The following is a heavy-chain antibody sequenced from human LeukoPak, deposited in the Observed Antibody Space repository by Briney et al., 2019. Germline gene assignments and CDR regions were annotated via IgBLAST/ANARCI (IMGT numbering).Heavy chain of an antibody. V-gene: IGHV4-34*01. CDR2: INHSGST. J-gene: IGHJ6*03. CDR3: ARGRDDFWSGPNGYYYYYYMDV. Sequence: SETLSLTCAVYGGSFSGYYWSWIRQPPGKGLEWIGEINHSGSTNYNPSLKSRVTISVDTSKNQFSLKLSSVSAADTAVYYCARGRDDFWSGPNGYYYYYYMDVWGKGTTVTVSS. D-gene: IGHD3-3*01. CDR1: GGSFSGYY.